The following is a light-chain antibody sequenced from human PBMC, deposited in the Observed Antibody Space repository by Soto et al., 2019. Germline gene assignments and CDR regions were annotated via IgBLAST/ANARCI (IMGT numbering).Light chain of an antibody. CDR3: QQQAT. CDR2: AAS. J-gene: IGKJ2*01. V-gene: IGKV3-20*01. CDR1: EFLSSSY. Sequence: EIVLTQSPGTLSLSPGERATLSCRASEFLSSSYLVWYQQKPGQAPRLLIYAASRGATGIPDRFSGSGSATEYTLTINTLEPEDFAVYYCQQQATFGQGTKLEIK.